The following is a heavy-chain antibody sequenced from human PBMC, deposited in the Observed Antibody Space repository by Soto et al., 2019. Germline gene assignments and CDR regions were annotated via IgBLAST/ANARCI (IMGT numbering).Heavy chain of an antibody. J-gene: IGHJ4*02. CDR2: IYHSGTT. Sequence: LSLTCAVSGASISNTDWWSWVRQRPGKGLEWIGEIYHSGTTNCDPSLKSRVTISLDKSKSQFSLKLTSVTAADTAVYYCAIPGAGDFDYWGQGPLVTV. CDR1: GASISNTDW. D-gene: IGHD6-13*01. V-gene: IGHV4-4*02. CDR3: AIPGAGDFDY.